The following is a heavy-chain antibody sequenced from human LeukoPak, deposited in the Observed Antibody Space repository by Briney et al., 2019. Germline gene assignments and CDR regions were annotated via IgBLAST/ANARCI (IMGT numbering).Heavy chain of an antibody. Sequence: GGSLRLSCAASGFIFSGDWMTWARKAPGKGLEWVANIKKDGSEKYYVDSVKGRFTISRDNAKNSLYLQMHSLRVEDTALYYCARGYGLDVWGQGTTVTVSS. CDR3: ARGYGLDV. J-gene: IGHJ6*02. CDR1: GFIFSGDW. V-gene: IGHV3-7*04. CDR2: IKKDGSEK.